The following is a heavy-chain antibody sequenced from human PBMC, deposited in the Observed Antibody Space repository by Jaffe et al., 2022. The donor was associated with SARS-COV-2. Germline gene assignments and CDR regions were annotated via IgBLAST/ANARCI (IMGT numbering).Heavy chain of an antibody. CDR2: IYYSGST. Sequence: QVQLQESGPGLVKPSETLSLTCTVSGGSISSYYWSWIRQPPGKGLEWIGYIYYSGSTNYNPSLKSRVTISVDTSKNQFSLKLSSVTAADTAVYYCARGGEMATIARFDYWGQGTLVTVSS. CDR1: GGSISSYY. CDR3: ARGGEMATIARFDY. D-gene: IGHD5-12*01. V-gene: IGHV4-59*01. J-gene: IGHJ4*02.